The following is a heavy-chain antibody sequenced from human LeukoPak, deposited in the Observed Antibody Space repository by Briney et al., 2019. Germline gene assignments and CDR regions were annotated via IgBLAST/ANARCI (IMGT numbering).Heavy chain of an antibody. Sequence: GASVKVSCKASGYTFTSYDINWVRQATGQGLEWMGWMNPNSGNTGYAQKFQGRVTMTRNTSISTAYMELSSLRSEDTAVYYCARGQVYYDSSGYSYYYGMDVWGQGTTVTVSS. V-gene: IGHV1-8*01. CDR2: MNPNSGNT. CDR3: ARGQVYYDSSGYSYYYGMDV. CDR1: GYTFTSYD. D-gene: IGHD3-22*01. J-gene: IGHJ6*02.